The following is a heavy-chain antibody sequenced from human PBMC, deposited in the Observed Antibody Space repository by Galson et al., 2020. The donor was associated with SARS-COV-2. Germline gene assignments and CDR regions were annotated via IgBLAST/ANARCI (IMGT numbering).Heavy chain of an antibody. D-gene: IGHD6-13*01. J-gene: IGHJ4*02. V-gene: IGHV3-23*01. CDR2: ISGSGGST. Sequence: GESLKISCAASGFTFSSYAMSWVRQAPGKGLEWVSAISGSGGSTYYADSVKGRFTISRDNSKNTLYLQMNSRRAEDTAVYYCAKDSSSWYKGNFGYWGQGTLVTVSS. CDR1: GFTFSSYA. CDR3: AKDSSSWYKGNFGY.